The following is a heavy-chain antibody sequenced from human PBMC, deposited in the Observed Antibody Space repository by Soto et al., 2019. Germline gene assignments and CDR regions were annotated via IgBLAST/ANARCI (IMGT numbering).Heavy chain of an antibody. CDR3: AKDSLPGPIPGRPFDY. CDR2: ISGSGGST. V-gene: IGHV3-23*01. CDR1: GFTFRSYA. Sequence: GGSLRLSCAASGFTFRSYAMSWVRQAPGKGLEWVSAISGSGGSTYYADSVKGRFTISRDNSKNTLYLQMNSLRAEDTAVYYCAKDSLPGPIPGRPFDYWGQGTLVTVSS. J-gene: IGHJ4*02. D-gene: IGHD2-21*01.